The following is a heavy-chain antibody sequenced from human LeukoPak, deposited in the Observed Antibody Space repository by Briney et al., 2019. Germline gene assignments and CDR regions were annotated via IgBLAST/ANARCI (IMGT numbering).Heavy chain of an antibody. CDR3: ARQSTRGYCSSTSCQAVNAFDI. CDR1: GGSITTYY. D-gene: IGHD2-2*01. J-gene: IGHJ3*02. CDR2: IFYSGST. V-gene: IGHV4-59*08. Sequence: PSETLSLTCTVSGGSITTYYWSWIRQPPGKGLEWIGYIFYSGSTRYNPSLKSRVTISVDTSKNQSSLRLTSVTAADTAVYYCARQSTRGYCSSTSCQAVNAFDIWGQGTMVTVSS.